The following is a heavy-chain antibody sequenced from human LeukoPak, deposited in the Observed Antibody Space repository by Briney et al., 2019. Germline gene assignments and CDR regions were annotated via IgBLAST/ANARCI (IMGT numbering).Heavy chain of an antibody. D-gene: IGHD1-14*01. J-gene: IGHJ4*02. CDR1: GFTFSSYS. V-gene: IGHV3-21*01. Sequence: ESGGSLRLSCAASGFTFSSYSMNWVRQAPGKGLEWVSSISSSSSYIYYADSVKGRFTISRDNAKNSLYLQMNSLRAEDTAVYCCARLGEPRNFDYWGQGTLVTVSS. CDR2: ISSSSSYI. CDR3: ARLGEPRNFDY.